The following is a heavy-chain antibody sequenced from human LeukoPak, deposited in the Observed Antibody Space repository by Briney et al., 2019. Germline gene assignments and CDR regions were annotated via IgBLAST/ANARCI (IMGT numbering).Heavy chain of an antibody. CDR2: IWYDGSNK. CDR3: AKCGNSGCHLIDY. D-gene: IGHD5-12*01. Sequence: PGGSLRLSCAASGFTFSSYGMHWVRQAPGKGLEWVAVIWYDGSNKYYADSVKGRFTISRDNSESTVYLQMDSLRDEDTAVYYCAKCGNSGCHLIDYWGQGTLVTVSS. J-gene: IGHJ4*02. CDR1: GFTFSSYG. V-gene: IGHV3-33*03.